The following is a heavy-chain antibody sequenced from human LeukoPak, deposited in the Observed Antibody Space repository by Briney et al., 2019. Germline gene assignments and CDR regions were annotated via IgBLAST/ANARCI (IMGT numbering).Heavy chain of an antibody. CDR3: AREFEECSNHVCYSSYFDY. J-gene: IGHJ4*02. CDR2: IYYSGST. V-gene: IGHV4-30-4*08. CDR1: GGSISSGDYY. D-gene: IGHD2-21*02. Sequence: KASETLSLTCTVSGGSISSGDYYWSWIRQSPGKGLEWIGYIYYSGSTYYNPSLKSRLSISVDRSKNQFSLKLSSVTAADTSVYYCAREFEECSNHVCYSSYFDYWGQGILVTVSS.